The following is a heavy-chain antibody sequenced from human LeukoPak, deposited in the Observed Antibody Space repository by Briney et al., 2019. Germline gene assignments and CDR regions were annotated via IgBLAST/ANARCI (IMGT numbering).Heavy chain of an antibody. J-gene: IGHJ6*02. V-gene: IGHV4-59*01. CDR3: ARALEYSDTLLGPEYFYALDV. CDR1: GGSISSYL. Sequence: SETLSLTCTVSGGSISSYLWSWIRQPLGKGLEWVGHIFYSGSTSYNTSLKSRVTISVGRSNNQFSLKLSSLTAADTAVYSGARALEYSDTLLGPEYFYALDVWGQGTPVTVSS. CDR2: IFYSGST. D-gene: IGHD4-17*01.